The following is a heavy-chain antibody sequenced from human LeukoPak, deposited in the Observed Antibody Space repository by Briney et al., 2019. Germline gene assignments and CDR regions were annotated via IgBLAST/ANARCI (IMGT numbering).Heavy chain of an antibody. D-gene: IGHD1-26*01. V-gene: IGHV4-39*01. Sequence: AETLSLTCTVSGGSISSSSHYWGWIRQPPGKGLEWIGSIYYSGTAFYNPSLKSRVTISIDTSKNQFSLILSSVAAADTAVYYCARVGDPTKYYYAMDVWGQGTTVTVSS. J-gene: IGHJ6*02. CDR2: IYYSGTA. CDR3: ARVGDPTKYYYAMDV. CDR1: GGSISSSSHY.